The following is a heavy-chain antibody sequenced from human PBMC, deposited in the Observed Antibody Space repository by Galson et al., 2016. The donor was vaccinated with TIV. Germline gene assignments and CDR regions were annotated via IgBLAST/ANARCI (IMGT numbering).Heavy chain of an antibody. CDR1: GYIFTNYA. D-gene: IGHD3-22*01. J-gene: IGHJ3*01. V-gene: IGHV1-18*04. Sequence: SVKVSCKASGYIFTNYAISWLRQAPGQGPEWMGWVSAYNKKTHYAQKFQDRVTMTTDTATNTVFMDLRSLRSDDTAIYFCARHLYFFDNTVHSDAFDVWDQGTMVAVSS. CDR2: VSAYNKKT. CDR3: ARHLYFFDNTVHSDAFDV.